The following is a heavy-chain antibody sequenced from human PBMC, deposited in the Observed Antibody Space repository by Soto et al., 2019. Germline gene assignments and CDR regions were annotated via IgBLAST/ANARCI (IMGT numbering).Heavy chain of an antibody. D-gene: IGHD5-18*01. J-gene: IGHJ5*02. Sequence: RASVKVSCKASGYTSTNNDVSCVRQATGQVLEWMGWMNPGSGDTGYAQKFQGRVTMTRDISIATAYMELNSLTSEDTAIYYCARMESFGSLNWFDPWGQGTLVTVSS. V-gene: IGHV1-8*02. CDR3: ARMESFGSLNWFDP. CDR1: GYTSTNND. CDR2: MNPGSGDT.